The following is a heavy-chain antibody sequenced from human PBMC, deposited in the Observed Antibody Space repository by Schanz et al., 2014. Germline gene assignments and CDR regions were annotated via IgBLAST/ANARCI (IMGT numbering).Heavy chain of an antibody. J-gene: IGHJ4*02. CDR1: GYTFTGYY. CDR2: IGGSDGNT. V-gene: IGHV1-18*04. CDR3: ARDRDQWDGNYLDY. D-gene: IGHD1-26*01. Sequence: QVQLVQSGPEVKKPGASVRVSSQASGYTFTGYYMHWVRQAPGQGLEWMGWIGGSDGNTNFAQKFQGRVTMTTDTSTSTVYMELRSLTSDDSAVYYCARDRDQWDGNYLDYWGQGTLVTVSS.